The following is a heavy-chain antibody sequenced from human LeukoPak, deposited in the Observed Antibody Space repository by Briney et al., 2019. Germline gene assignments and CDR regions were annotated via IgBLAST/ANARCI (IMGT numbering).Heavy chain of an antibody. J-gene: IGHJ6*02. CDR2: LKLYDGSI. D-gene: IGHD2-21*02. CDR3: ARDFRNRALSTIVVVTKDYYYYGMDV. Sequence: ASVKVSCKASGYSFIRYHIHWVRQAPGQGLEWMGVLKLYDGSISHAQKFQGRVTMTSDTSTSTVYMELSSLRSEDTAVYYCARDFRNRALSTIVVVTKDYYYYGMDVWGQGTTVTVSS. V-gene: IGHV1-46*01. CDR1: GYSFIRYH.